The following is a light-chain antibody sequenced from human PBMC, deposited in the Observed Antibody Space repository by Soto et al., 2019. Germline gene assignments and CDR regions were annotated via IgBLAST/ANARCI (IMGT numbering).Light chain of an antibody. CDR3: CSYAGSSTFEV. CDR1: SSDVGSYNL. CDR2: EGS. Sequence: QSALTHPASVSGSPGQSITISCTGTSSDVGSYNLVSWYQQHPGKAPKLMIYEGSKRPSGVSNRFSGSKSGNTASLTISGLQAEDEADYDCCSYAGSSTFEVFGGGTKVTVL. V-gene: IGLV2-23*03. J-gene: IGLJ3*02.